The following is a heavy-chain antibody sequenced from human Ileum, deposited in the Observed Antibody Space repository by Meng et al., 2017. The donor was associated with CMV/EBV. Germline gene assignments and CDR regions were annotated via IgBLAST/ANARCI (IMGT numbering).Heavy chain of an antibody. J-gene: IGHJ4*02. CDR2: IRGSGGST. V-gene: IGHV3-23*01. Sequence: GGSLRLSCAASGFTFISYSMNWVRQAPGKGLEWVSSIRGSGGSTYYADSVKGRFTISRDNSKNTVYMQMNSLRAEDTAVYYCAKGGTPYCGGDCYSDYWGQGTLVTVSS. D-gene: IGHD2-21*01. CDR3: AKGGTPYCGGDCYSDY. CDR1: GFTFISYS.